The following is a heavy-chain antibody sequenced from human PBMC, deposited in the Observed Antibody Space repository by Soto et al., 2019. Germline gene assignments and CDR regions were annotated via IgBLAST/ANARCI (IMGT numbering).Heavy chain of an antibody. Sequence: GGSLRLSCAASGFTFSSYAMHWVRQAPGKGLEWVAVISYDGSNKYYADSGKGRFTISRDNSKNPLYLQMNSLRAEDTAVYYCAGADSSSWQQFDYWGQGTLVTVSS. D-gene: IGHD6-13*01. CDR2: ISYDGSNK. J-gene: IGHJ4*02. CDR3: AGADSSSWQQFDY. CDR1: GFTFSSYA. V-gene: IGHV3-30-3*01.